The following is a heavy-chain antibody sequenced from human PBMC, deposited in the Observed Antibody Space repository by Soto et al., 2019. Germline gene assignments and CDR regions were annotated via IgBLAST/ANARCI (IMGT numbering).Heavy chain of an antibody. V-gene: IGHV3-15*01. Sequence: GESLKISCAASGFTFSNAWMSWVRQAPGKGLEWVGRIKSKTDGGTTDYAAPVKGRFTISRDDSKNTLYLQMNSLKTEDTAVYYCTTPRIAAAGTNYYYGMDVWGQGTTVTVSS. D-gene: IGHD6-13*01. CDR2: IKSKTDGGTT. CDR3: TTPRIAAAGTNYYYGMDV. J-gene: IGHJ6*02. CDR1: GFTFSNAW.